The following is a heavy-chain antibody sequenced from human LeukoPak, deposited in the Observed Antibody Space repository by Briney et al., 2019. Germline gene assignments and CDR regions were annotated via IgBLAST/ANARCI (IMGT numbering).Heavy chain of an antibody. CDR2: ISYDGSNK. CDR1: GFTFSSYA. V-gene: IGHV3-30-3*01. Sequence: GGSLRLSCAASGFTFSSYAMHWVRQAPGKGLEWVAVISYDGSNKYYADSVKGRFTISRDNSKNTLYLQMNSLRAEDTAVYYCARELLSYYGSGSLNYWGQGTLVTVSS. D-gene: IGHD3-10*01. J-gene: IGHJ4*02. CDR3: ARELLSYYGSGSLNY.